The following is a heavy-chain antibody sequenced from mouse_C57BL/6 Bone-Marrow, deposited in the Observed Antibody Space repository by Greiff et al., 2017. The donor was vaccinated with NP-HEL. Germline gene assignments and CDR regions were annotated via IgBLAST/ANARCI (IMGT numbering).Heavy chain of an antibody. V-gene: IGHV14-1*01. CDR2: IDPEDGDT. D-gene: IGHD2-4*01. CDR1: GFNIKDYY. J-gene: IGHJ3*01. CDR3: TTLYYDYDGFAY. Sequence: VQLQQSGAELVRPGASVKLSCTASGFNIKDYYMHWVKQRPEQGLEWIGRIDPEDGDTEYAPKFQGKATMTADTSSNTAYLQLSNLTSEDTAVYYCTTLYYDYDGFAYWGQGTLVTVSA.